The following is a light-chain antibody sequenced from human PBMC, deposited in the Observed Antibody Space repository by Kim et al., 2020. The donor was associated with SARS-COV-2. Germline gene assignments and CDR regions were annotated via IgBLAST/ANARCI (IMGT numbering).Light chain of an antibody. V-gene: IGKV1-5*03. CDR2: RAF. CDR3: QHYRSYSYT. J-gene: IGKJ2*01. Sequence: ASIGDRVTITCRARQSVSNLLAWYQQKPGKAPKLLIYRAFNLETGVPSRFSGSGSGTHFTLTISGLQPDDFATYYCQHYRSYSYTFGQGTRLEI. CDR1: QSVSNL.